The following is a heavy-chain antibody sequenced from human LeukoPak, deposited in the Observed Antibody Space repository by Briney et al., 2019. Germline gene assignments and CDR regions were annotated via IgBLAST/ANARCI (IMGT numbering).Heavy chain of an antibody. V-gene: IGHV3-11*04. CDR2: ISSSGSTI. J-gene: IGHJ4*02. CDR3: AKASFPEQWLTDFDY. D-gene: IGHD6-19*01. Sequence: PGGSLRLSCAASGFTFSDYYMSWIRQAPGKGLEWVSYISSSGSTIYYADSVKGRFTISRDNAKNSLYLQMNSLRAEDTAVYYCAKASFPEQWLTDFDYWGQGTLVTVSS. CDR1: GFTFSDYY.